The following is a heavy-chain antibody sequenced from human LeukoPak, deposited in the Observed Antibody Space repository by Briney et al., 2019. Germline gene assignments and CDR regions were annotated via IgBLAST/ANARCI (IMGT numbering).Heavy chain of an antibody. D-gene: IGHD3/OR15-3a*01. Sequence: PSQTLSLTCAVSGGSISSGGYSWSWIRQPPGKGLEWIGYIYHSGSTYYNPPLKSRVTISVDRSKNQFSLKLSSVTAADTAVYYCAGGTGYGIYYFDYWGQGTLVTVSS. CDR3: AGGTGYGIYYFDY. V-gene: IGHV4-30-2*01. J-gene: IGHJ4*02. CDR1: GGSISSGGYS. CDR2: IYHSGST.